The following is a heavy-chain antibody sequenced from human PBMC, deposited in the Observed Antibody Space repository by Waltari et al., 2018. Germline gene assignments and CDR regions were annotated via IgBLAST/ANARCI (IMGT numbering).Heavy chain of an antibody. Sequence: EVQLVESGGGLVQPGGSLRLSCAASGFTFSSYEMNRVRQAPGKGLEWVSYISSSGSTIYYADSVKGRCTISIDNAKNSLYLQMNSLRAEDTAVYYCARDYDILTGYYWYYYYGMDVWGQGTTVTVSS. CDR2: ISSSGSTI. J-gene: IGHJ6*02. CDR3: ARDYDILTGYYWYYYYGMDV. D-gene: IGHD3-9*01. V-gene: IGHV3-48*03. CDR1: GFTFSSYE.